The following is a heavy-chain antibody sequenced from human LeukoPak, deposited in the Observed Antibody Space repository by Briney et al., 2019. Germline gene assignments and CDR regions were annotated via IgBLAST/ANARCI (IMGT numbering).Heavy chain of an antibody. V-gene: IGHV3-33*03. CDR3: AKDILAAGLFFDY. D-gene: IGHD6-13*01. CDR2: IWYDGTNK. CDR1: GFTFSSYG. J-gene: IGHJ4*02. Sequence: PGGSLRLSCAASGFTFSSYGMHWVRQAPGKGLEWVAVIWYDGTNKYYADSVKGRFTISRDNAKNSLYLQMNTLRAEDTAVYYCAKDILAAGLFFDYWGQGTLVTVSS.